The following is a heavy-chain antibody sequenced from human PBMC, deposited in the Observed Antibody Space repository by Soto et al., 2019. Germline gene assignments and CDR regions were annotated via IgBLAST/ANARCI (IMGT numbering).Heavy chain of an antibody. V-gene: IGHV3-11*04. CDR2: ISSSGSTI. J-gene: IGHJ5*02. CDR3: ARDNYDFWSGYYGRYNWFDP. Sequence: GGSLRLFCAASGFTFSDYYMSWIRQAPGKGLEWVSYISSSGSTIYYADSVKGRFTISRDNAKNSLYLQMNSLRAEDTAVYYCARDNYDFWSGYYGRYNWFDPWGQGTLVTVSS. D-gene: IGHD3-3*01. CDR1: GFTFSDYY.